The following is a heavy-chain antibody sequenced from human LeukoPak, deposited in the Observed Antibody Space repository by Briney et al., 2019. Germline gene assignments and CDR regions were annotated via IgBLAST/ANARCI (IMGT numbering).Heavy chain of an antibody. V-gene: IGHV3-7*01. CDR2: IKQDGSEK. Sequence: GGSLRLSCAASGFTFSSYWMSWVRQAPGKGLEWVANIKQDGSEKYYVDSVKGRFTISRDNPKNSLYLQMNSLRADDTAVYYCARDQLRAFDIWGQRTMVTVSS. J-gene: IGHJ3*02. D-gene: IGHD2-2*01. CDR3: ARDQLRAFDI. CDR1: GFTFSSYW.